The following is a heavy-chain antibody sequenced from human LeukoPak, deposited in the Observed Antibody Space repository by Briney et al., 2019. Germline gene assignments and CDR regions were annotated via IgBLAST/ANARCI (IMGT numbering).Heavy chain of an antibody. D-gene: IGHD3-10*01. CDR2: IYSGGST. Sequence: GGSLRLSCAASGLTVSSNYMSWVRQAPGKGLEWVSVIYSGGSTYYADSVKGRFTISRDNSKNTLYLQMNSLRAEDTAVYYCAKDLIPGSGSYPSSWGQGTLVTVSS. V-gene: IGHV3-53*01. CDR3: AKDLIPGSGSYPSS. CDR1: GLTVSSNY. J-gene: IGHJ1*01.